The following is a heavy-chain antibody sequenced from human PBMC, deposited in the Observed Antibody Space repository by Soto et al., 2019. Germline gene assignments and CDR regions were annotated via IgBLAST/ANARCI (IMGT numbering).Heavy chain of an antibody. CDR3: ARDGSYDSSGHWVADSVFEF. CDR1: GYSFTNYG. D-gene: IGHD3-22*01. J-gene: IGHJ3*01. Sequence: QVQLVQSRGEVKMPGASVTVSCKASGYSFTNYGISWVRQAPGQGLEWMGWISTINGNTNLEQRFQGRVTMTTATSTTTAYMELRSLTSDDTAVYYCARDGSYDSSGHWVADSVFEFWGQGTMVSVSS. V-gene: IGHV1-18*01. CDR2: ISTINGNT.